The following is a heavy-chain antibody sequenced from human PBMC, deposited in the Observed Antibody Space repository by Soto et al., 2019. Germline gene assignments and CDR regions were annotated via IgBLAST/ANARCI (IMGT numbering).Heavy chain of an antibody. CDR2: IRSKAYGGTT. CDR3: TSVHDYGVPRYFDY. D-gene: IGHD4-17*01. CDR1: GFTFGDYA. Sequence: GGSLRLSCTASGFTFGDYAMSWFRQAPGKGLEWVGFIRSKAYGGTTEYAASVKGRFTISRDDSKSIAYLQMNSLKTEDTAVYYCTSVHDYGVPRYFDYWGQGTLVTVSS. J-gene: IGHJ4*02. V-gene: IGHV3-49*03.